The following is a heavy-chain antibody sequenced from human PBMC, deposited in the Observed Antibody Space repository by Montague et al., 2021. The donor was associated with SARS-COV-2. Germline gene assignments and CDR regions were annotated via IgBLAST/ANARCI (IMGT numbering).Heavy chain of an antibody. CDR3: ARLRRPDGYSYWFGP. CDR1: GGSISSYY. J-gene: IGHJ5*02. D-gene: IGHD5-24*01. Sequence: SETLSLTRTVSGGSISSYYWSWIRQPPGKGLEWIGYIYYGGSTNYSPSFKCRVIMSVDTSNNQFSLRLTSVTAADTAVYYCARLRRPDGYSYWFGPWGQGTLVTVSS. CDR2: IYYGGST. V-gene: IGHV4-59*08.